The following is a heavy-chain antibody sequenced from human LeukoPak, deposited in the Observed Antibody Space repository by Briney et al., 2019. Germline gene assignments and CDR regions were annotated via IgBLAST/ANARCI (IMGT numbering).Heavy chain of an antibody. D-gene: IGHD1-26*01. CDR3: ARNRPYSGLGYMDV. J-gene: IGHJ6*03. CDR2: MYSGGST. Sequence: PGGSLRLSCAASGLSVSSYYMSWVRQAPGKGLEWGSVMYSGGSTYYADSVKGRFTISRDNSKNTLHLQMNSLRTEDTAVYYCARNRPYSGLGYMDVWGKGTTVTVSS. CDR1: GLSVSSYY. V-gene: IGHV3-66*02.